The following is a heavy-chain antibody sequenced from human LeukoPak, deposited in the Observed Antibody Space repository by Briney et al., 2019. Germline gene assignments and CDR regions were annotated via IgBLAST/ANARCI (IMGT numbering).Heavy chain of an antibody. CDR2: ISAYNGNT. Sequence: GASVKVSCKASGYTFINYAFSWVRQAPGQGLEWMGWISAYNGNTNYAQKLQGRVTMTTNTSTSTAYMELRSLRSDDTAVYYCARDDGTYYYFDYWGQGTLVTVSS. CDR3: ARDDGTYYYFDY. J-gene: IGHJ4*02. CDR1: GYTFINYA. V-gene: IGHV1-18*01. D-gene: IGHD1-1*01.